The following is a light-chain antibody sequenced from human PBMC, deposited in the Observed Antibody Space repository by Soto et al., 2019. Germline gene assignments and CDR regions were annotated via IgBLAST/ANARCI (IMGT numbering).Light chain of an antibody. V-gene: IGKV3-15*01. CDR1: QSVRNN. Sequence: EIMMTQSPATLSVSPGERATLSCRASQSVRNNLAWYQQKPGQAPRLLIYYASTRATGIPARLSGSGSGTEFTLTISSLQSEDFALYYCQQYNNWPPITCGQGTRLESK. CDR3: QQYNNWPPIT. CDR2: YAS. J-gene: IGKJ5*01.